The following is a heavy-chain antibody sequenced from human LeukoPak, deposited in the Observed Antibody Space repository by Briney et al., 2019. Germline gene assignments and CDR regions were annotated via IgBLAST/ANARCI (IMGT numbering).Heavy chain of an antibody. D-gene: IGHD3-9*01. CDR1: GFTLSAYW. Sequence: GGSLRLSCAVSGFTLSAYWMHWVRQAPGKGLVWVSRMNTDGSSTLYADSVKGRFTISRDNAKNTLYLQRNSLRAEDTAVYYCAREHYDILSRRGMDVWGKGTTVTVSS. CDR2: MNTDGSST. J-gene: IGHJ6*04. CDR3: AREHYDILSRRGMDV. V-gene: IGHV3-74*03.